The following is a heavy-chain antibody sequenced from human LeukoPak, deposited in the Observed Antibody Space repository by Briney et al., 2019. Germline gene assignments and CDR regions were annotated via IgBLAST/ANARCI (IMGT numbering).Heavy chain of an antibody. Sequence: PGGSLRLSCAASGFTFSTYWMGWVRQAPGKGLEWVANIKEDGSEIYYLDSVNGRFTISRDNAKNSLYLQMNSLRAEDTAVYYCAEGVYQLDYWGQGTLVTVSS. J-gene: IGHJ4*02. CDR2: IKEDGSEI. V-gene: IGHV3-7*01. D-gene: IGHD2/OR15-2a*01. CDR1: GFTFSTYW. CDR3: AEGVYQLDY.